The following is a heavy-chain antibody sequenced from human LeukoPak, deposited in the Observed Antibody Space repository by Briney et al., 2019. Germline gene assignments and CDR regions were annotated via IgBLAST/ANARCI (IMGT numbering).Heavy chain of an antibody. J-gene: IGHJ4*02. V-gene: IGHV1-2*04. CDR1: GYIFSGYY. Sequence: ASVKVSCKASGYIFSGYYMHWVRQAPGQELEWVGRINPDTGDPNYARKFRGWVTITTDTSISSGYMELSRLKSDDTAVYYCVTGDYFDYWGQGTLVIVSS. CDR2: INPDTGDP. CDR3: VTGDYFDY.